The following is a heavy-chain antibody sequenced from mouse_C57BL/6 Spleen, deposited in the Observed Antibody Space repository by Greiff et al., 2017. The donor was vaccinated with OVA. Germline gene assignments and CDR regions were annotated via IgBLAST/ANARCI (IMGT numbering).Heavy chain of an antibody. J-gene: IGHJ3*01. D-gene: IGHD2-1*01. V-gene: IGHV5-17*01. CDR1: GFTFSDYG. Sequence: EVKLMESGGGLVKPGGSLKLSCAASGFTFSDYGMHWVRQAPEKGLEWVAYISSGSSTIYYADTVKGRFTISRDNAKNTLFLQMTSLRSEDTAMYYCAGGNYVFAYWGQGTLVTVSA. CDR2: ISSGSSTI. CDR3: AGGNYVFAY.